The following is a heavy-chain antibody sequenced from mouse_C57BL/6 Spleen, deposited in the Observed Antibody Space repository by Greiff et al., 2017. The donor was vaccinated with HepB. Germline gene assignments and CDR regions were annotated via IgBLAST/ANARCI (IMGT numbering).Heavy chain of an antibody. V-gene: IGHV1-64*01. Sequence: VQLQQPGAELVKPGASVKLSCKASGYTFTSYWMHWVKQRPGQGLEWIGMIHPNSGSTNYNEKFKSKATLTVDKSSSTAYMQISSLTSEDSAVYYCAGYLTYAMDYWGQGTSVTVSS. J-gene: IGHJ4*01. CDR2: IHPNSGST. CDR1: GYTFTSYW. CDR3: AGYLTYAMDY.